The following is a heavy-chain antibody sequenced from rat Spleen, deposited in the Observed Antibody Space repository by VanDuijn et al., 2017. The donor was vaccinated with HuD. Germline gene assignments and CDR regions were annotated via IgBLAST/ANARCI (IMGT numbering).Heavy chain of an antibody. Sequence: EVQLVESGGGLVQPGRSLKLSCAASGFTFSNYYMAWVRQAPTKGLEWVAYISTGGGSTYYRDSVKGRFTISRDNAENTAYLQMNSLWSEDTATYYCAVAGYGYWGQGVVVTVSS. CDR2: ISTGGGST. CDR3: AVAGYGY. D-gene: IGHD4-3*01. V-gene: IGHV5-27*01. J-gene: IGHJ2*01. CDR1: GFTFSNYY.